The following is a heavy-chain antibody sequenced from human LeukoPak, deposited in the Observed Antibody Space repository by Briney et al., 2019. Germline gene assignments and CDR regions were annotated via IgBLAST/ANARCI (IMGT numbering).Heavy chain of an antibody. CDR1: GFTFSDYY. D-gene: IGHD5-12*01. Sequence: PGGSLRLSCAASGFTFSDYYMSWIRQAPGKGLEWVSYISSSSSYTNYADSVKGRFTISRDNAKNSLYLLMNSLRAEDTAVYYCANSGYDSPLSEPFDYWGQGTLVTVSS. V-gene: IGHV3-11*06. CDR2: ISSSSSYT. CDR3: ANSGYDSPLSEPFDY. J-gene: IGHJ4*02.